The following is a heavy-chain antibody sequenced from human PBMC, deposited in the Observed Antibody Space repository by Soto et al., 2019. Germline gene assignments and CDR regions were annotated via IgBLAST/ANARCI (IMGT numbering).Heavy chain of an antibody. V-gene: IGHV1-69*13. D-gene: IGHD3-22*01. J-gene: IGHJ3*02. Sequence: ASVKCSFKASGGTFSSYAISWVRQAPGQGLDCMGGIIPIFGTANYAQKFQGRVTITADESTSTAYMELSSLRSEDTAVYYCARVRSSGYHTRSDAFDIWGQWTMVTVSS. CDR1: GGTFSSYA. CDR3: ARVRSSGYHTRSDAFDI. CDR2: IIPIFGTA.